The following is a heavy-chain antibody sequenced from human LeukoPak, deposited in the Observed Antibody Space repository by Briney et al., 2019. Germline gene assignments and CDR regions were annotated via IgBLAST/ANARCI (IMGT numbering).Heavy chain of an antibody. Sequence: PGGSLRLSCAASGFTFDDYAMHWVRQAPGKGLEWVSGISWNSNTIGYADSVEGRFTISRDNAKNSLYLQMNSLRAEDTAVYYCARVFPTRDYWGQGTLVTVSS. J-gene: IGHJ4*02. CDR2: ISWNSNTI. CDR3: ARVFPTRDY. V-gene: IGHV3-9*01. CDR1: GFTFDDYA.